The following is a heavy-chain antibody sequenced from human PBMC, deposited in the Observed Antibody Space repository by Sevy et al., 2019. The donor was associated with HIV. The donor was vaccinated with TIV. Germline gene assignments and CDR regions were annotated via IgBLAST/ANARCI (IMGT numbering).Heavy chain of an antibody. CDR1: GGSISSYY. Sequence: SETLSLTCTVSGGSISSYYWSWIRQPPGKGLEWIGYIYYSGSTNYNPSLKSRVTISVDTSKNQFSLKLSSVTAADTAVYYCARDGDEEMATTIAVYWGQGTLVTVSS. J-gene: IGHJ4*02. V-gene: IGHV4-59*01. CDR3: ARDGDEEMATTIAVY. CDR2: IYYSGST. D-gene: IGHD5-12*01.